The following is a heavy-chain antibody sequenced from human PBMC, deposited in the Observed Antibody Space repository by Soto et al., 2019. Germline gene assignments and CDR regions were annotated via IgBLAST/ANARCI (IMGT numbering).Heavy chain of an antibody. CDR1: GLTLSSNA. CDR2: ISGSGGRT. J-gene: IGHJ6*02. Sequence: GGSLRLSCAASGLTLSSNAMSWVRQAPGKGLEWVSAISGSGGRTYYADSVKGRFTISRDNSKNTVYLRMNGLRAEDTAVYYCARGYYDFWSGYYISPYGMDVWGQGTTVTVS. CDR3: ARGYYDFWSGYYISPYGMDV. V-gene: IGHV3-23*01. D-gene: IGHD3-3*01.